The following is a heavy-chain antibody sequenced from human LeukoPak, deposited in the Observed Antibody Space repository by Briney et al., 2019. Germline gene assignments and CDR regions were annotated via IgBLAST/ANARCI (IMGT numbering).Heavy chain of an antibody. CDR1: GFTFSTHS. V-gene: IGHV3-64D*06. CDR2: INNNGGST. D-gene: IGHD2-21*02. CDR3: VKGALGDWSVEY. Sequence: PGGSLRLSCAASGFTFSTHSMYWVRQAPGKGLEYVSGINNNGGSTYYPDSVKGRFTISRDNSKSTLYLQMSSLRVEDTAVYYCVKGALGDWSVEYWGQGTLVTVSS. J-gene: IGHJ4*02.